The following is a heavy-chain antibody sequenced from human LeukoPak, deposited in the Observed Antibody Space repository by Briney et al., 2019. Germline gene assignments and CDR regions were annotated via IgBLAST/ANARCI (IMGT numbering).Heavy chain of an antibody. D-gene: IGHD2-2*01. Sequence: GGSLRLSCAASGFTFSSYAMSWVRQAPGKGLEWVSAISGSGGSTYYADSVKGRFTISRDNSKNTLYLQMNSLGAEDTAVYYCAKDGAGSQSYCSSTSCYVDYWGQGTLVTVSS. CDR1: GFTFSSYA. CDR3: AKDGAGSQSYCSSTSCYVDY. V-gene: IGHV3-23*01. CDR2: ISGSGGST. J-gene: IGHJ4*02.